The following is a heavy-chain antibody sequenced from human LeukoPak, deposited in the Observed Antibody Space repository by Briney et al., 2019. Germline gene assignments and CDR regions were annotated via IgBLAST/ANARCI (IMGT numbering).Heavy chain of an antibody. V-gene: IGHV3-21*01. J-gene: IGHJ4*02. D-gene: IGHD1-26*01. CDR3: ARGHSLGATPPGY. CDR1: GFTFSSYS. CDR2: ISSSSSYI. Sequence: PGGSLRLSCAASGFTFSSYSMNWVRQAPGKGLEWVSSISSSSSYIYYADSVKGRFTISRDNAKNSLYLQMNSLRAEDTAVYYCARGHSLGATPPGYWGQGTLVTVSS.